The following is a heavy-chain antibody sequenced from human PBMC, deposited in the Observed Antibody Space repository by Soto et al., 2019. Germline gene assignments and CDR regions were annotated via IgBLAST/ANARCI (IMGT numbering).Heavy chain of an antibody. CDR1: GGSISNFY. J-gene: IGHJ5*02. D-gene: IGHD3-3*01. CDR2: IFYTGVT. V-gene: IGHV4-59*08. CDR3: AQSTHVRSATFDP. Sequence: SETLSLTCTVSGGSISNFYWNWIRQSPGKGLKRIGHIFYTGVTNYNPSLKSRVTISVDTSKNHFSLKLNSVTAAYTAVYYCAQSTHVRSATFDPWGQGTLVTVSS.